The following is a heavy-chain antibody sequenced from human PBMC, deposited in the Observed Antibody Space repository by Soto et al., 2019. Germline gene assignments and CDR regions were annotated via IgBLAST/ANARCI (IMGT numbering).Heavy chain of an antibody. Sequence: GGSLRLSCAASGFTFRSYAMNWVRQVPGKGLEWVSVITADGGGTVYAGSVKGRFTISRDNSKDTLFLQINSLRVEDTAVYYCAKALTIANGRNFDFWGQGTLVTVSS. D-gene: IGHD1-26*01. CDR1: GFTFRSYA. J-gene: IGHJ4*02. V-gene: IGHV3-23*01. CDR2: ITADGGGT. CDR3: AKALTIANGRNFDF.